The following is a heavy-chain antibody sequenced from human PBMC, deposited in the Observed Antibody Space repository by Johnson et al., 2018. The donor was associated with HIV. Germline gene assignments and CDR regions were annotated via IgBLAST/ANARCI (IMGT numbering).Heavy chain of an antibody. CDR3: ARAPRAFCDGDCYPNAFGI. V-gene: IGHV3-11*04. CDR1: GFTFSDYY. CDR2: ISSRSGPI. Sequence: QVQLVESGGGLVKPGGSLRLSCAASGFTFSDYYMSWIRPAPGKGLEWVSHISSRSGPISYSDSVKGRFTISRDNAKNSLYLQMNSLRAEDTAVYYCARAPRAFCDGDCYPNAFGIWGQGTMVTVSS. J-gene: IGHJ3*02. D-gene: IGHD2-21*02.